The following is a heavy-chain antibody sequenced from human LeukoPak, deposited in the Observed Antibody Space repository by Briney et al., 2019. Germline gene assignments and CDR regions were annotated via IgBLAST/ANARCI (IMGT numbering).Heavy chain of an antibody. CDR3: AKSIEGSGSYYNSYFDY. CDR1: GFTFSDYY. J-gene: IGHJ4*02. CDR2: ISWNSGSI. D-gene: IGHD3-10*01. V-gene: IGHV3-9*01. Sequence: GGSLRLSCAASGFTFSDYYMSWIRQAPGKGLEWVSGISWNSGSIGYADSVKGRFTISRDNAKNSLYLQMNSLRAEDTALYYCAKSIEGSGSYYNSYFDYWGQGTLVTVSS.